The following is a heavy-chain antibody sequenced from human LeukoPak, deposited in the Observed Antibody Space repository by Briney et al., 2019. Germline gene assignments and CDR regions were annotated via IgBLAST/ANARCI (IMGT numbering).Heavy chain of an antibody. J-gene: IGHJ4*02. CDR3: AKSPPRDWNLDY. Sequence: GGSLRLSCAASGFTFSSYWMNWVRQAPGKGLEWVSYISDTLSTIHYADSVKGRFTISRDNSKNTLYLQMNSLRAEDTAVYYCAKSPPRDWNLDYWGQGTLVTVSS. CDR1: GFTFSSYW. D-gene: IGHD1-1*01. CDR2: ISDTLSTI. V-gene: IGHV3-48*01.